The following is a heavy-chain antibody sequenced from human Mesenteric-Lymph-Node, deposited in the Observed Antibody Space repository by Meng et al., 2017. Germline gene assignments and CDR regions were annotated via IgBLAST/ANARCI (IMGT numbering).Heavy chain of an antibody. J-gene: IGHJ4*02. V-gene: IGHV4-39*07. CDR1: GGSISSNGYY. D-gene: IGHD4-17*01. Sequence: LQESGPGLVKPSETLSLTCTVSGGSISSNGYYWDWVRQPPGKGLEWIGEIYHSGRTNYNPSVKSRVSMSVDKSQNHFSLRLSSVTAADTAVYYCTTLYGDSISWGQGTLVTVSS. CDR2: IYHSGRT. CDR3: TTLYGDSIS.